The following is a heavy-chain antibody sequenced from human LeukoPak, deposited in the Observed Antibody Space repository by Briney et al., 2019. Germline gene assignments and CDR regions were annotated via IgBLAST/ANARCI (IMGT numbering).Heavy chain of an antibody. D-gene: IGHD6-13*01. V-gene: IGHV3-48*01. Sequence: GGSLRLSCAASGFTFSSYSMNWVRQAPGKGLEWVSYISSSSTIYYADSVKGRFTISRDNAKNSLYLQMNSLRAEDTAVYYCARRSWYVDYWGQGTLVTVSS. CDR2: ISSSSTI. J-gene: IGHJ4*02. CDR1: GFTFSSYS. CDR3: ARRSWYVDY.